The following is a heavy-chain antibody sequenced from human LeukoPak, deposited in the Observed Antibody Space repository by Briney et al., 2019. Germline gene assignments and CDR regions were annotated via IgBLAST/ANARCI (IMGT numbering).Heavy chain of an antibody. CDR2: ISWNSGSI. CDR3: AKGPSMIVVVN. V-gene: IGHV3-9*01. CDR1: GFTFDDYA. J-gene: IGHJ3*01. D-gene: IGHD3-22*01. Sequence: GGSLRLSCAASGFTFDDYAMHWVRQAPGKGLEWVSGISWNSGSIGYADSVKGRFTISRDNAKNSLYLQMNSLRAEDTALYYCAKGPSMIVVVNWGQGTMVTVSS.